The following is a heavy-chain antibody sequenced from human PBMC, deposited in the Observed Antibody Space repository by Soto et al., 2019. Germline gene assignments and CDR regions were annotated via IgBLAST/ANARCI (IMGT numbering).Heavy chain of an antibody. D-gene: IGHD6-6*01. CDR2: ISSSSSYI. Sequence: EVQLVESGGGLVKPGGSLRLSCAASGFTFSSYSMNWVRQAPGKGLEWVSSISSSSSYIYYEDSVKGRFTISRDNAKNSLYLQMNSLRAEDTAVYYCARDGSSLTYYYYYGMDVWGQGTTVTVSS. CDR1: GFTFSSYS. CDR3: ARDGSSLTYYYYYGMDV. V-gene: IGHV3-21*01. J-gene: IGHJ6*02.